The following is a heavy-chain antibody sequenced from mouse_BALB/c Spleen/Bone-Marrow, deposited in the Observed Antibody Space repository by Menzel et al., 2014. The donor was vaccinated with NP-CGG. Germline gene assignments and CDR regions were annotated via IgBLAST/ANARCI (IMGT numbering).Heavy chain of an antibody. V-gene: IGHV5-17*02. J-gene: IGHJ4*01. CDR2: ISSGSSTI. CDR3: ARSLLRLSYAMDY. CDR1: GFTFSSFG. D-gene: IGHD1-2*01. Sequence: EVKLMESGGGLVQPGGSRKLSCAASGFTFSSFGMHWVRQAPEKGLEWVAYISSGSSTIYYADTVKGRFTISRDNPKNTLVLQMISLRSEDTAMYYCARSLLRLSYAMDYWGQGTSVTVSS.